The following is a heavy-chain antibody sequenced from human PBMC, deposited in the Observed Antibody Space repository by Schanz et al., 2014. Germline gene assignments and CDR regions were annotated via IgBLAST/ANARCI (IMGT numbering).Heavy chain of an antibody. D-gene: IGHD1-26*01. CDR2: ISGSGGST. CDR3: ARDHTTESYYSAGPPIDY. V-gene: IGHV3-23*01. CDR1: GFTFSSYA. Sequence: EVQLLESGGGLVQPGGSLRLSCAASGFTFSSYAMSWVRQAPGKGLEWVSAISGSGGSTYYADSVKDRFTISRDNSKNTLYLQMNSLRAEDTAVYYCARDHTTESYYSAGPPIDYWGQGTLLTVSS. J-gene: IGHJ4*02.